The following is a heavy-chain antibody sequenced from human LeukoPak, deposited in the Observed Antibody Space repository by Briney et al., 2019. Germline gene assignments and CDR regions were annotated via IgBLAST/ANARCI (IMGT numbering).Heavy chain of an antibody. J-gene: IGHJ5*02. CDR1: GITVSSKY. Sequence: GGSLRLSCAASGITVSSKYMSWVRQAPGKGLEWVSVMQSGGGTYYADSVKGRFTISRDNAKNSLYLQMNSLRAEDTAVYYCARSHYDFWSGAWGWFDPWGQGTLVTVSS. CDR2: MQSGGGT. CDR3: ARSHYDFWSGAWGWFDP. D-gene: IGHD3-3*01. V-gene: IGHV3-53*01.